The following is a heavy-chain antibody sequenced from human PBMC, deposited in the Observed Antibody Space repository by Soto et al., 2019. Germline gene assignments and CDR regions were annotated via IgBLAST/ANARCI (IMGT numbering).Heavy chain of an antibody. Sequence: PSETLSLTCTVSGGSISSSGYYWGWIRQPPGKGLEWIGSIYYSGSTYYNPSLKNRVTISVDTSKNQFSLKLGSVTAADTAVYYCARHQSPYCSSTSCYNAGFDPWGQGTLVTVSS. J-gene: IGHJ5*02. V-gene: IGHV4-39*01. CDR3: ARHQSPYCSSTSCYNAGFDP. CDR1: GGSISSSGYY. D-gene: IGHD2-2*01. CDR2: IYYSGST.